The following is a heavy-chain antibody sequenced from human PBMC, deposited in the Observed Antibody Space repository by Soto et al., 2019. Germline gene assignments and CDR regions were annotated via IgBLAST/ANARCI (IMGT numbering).Heavy chain of an antibody. CDR2: IYYSGST. CDR1: GGSISSYY. Sequence: SETLSLTCTVSGGSISSYYWSWIRQPPGKGLEWIGYIYYSGSTNYNPSLKSRVTISVDTSKNQFSLKLSSVTAADTAVYYCARVGVGLWFGELFEPSFDYWGQGTLVTVPS. V-gene: IGHV4-59*01. D-gene: IGHD3-10*01. J-gene: IGHJ4*02. CDR3: ARVGVGLWFGELFEPSFDY.